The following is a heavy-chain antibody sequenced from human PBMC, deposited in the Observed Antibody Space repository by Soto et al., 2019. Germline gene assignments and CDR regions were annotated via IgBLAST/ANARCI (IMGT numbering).Heavy chain of an antibody. CDR1: GVTVSSNY. CDR2: IYSGGST. CDR3: ARDPIVRVVIGDGMYV. Sequence: EVQLVETGGGLIQPGGSLRLSCAASGVTVSSNYMSWVRQAPGKGLEWVSVIYSGGSTYYADSVKGRFTLSRDNSKTTLYLQMNSLRAEDTAVDHCARDPIVRVVIGDGMYVWGQGTTVTVA. V-gene: IGHV3-53*02. D-gene: IGHD3-10*01. J-gene: IGHJ6*02.